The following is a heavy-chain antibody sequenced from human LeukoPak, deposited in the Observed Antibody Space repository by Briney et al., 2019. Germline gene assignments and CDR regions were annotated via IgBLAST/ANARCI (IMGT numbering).Heavy chain of an antibody. CDR1: GFTFTIHA. CDR3: AKDSYVSGRPLHTFDV. D-gene: IGHD3-10*01. CDR2: ISGDGAST. Sequence: PGGSLRLSCAASGFTFTIHAMTWVRQAPGKGLEWVSGISGDGASTHYAESVKGQFTFSRDNSQNTLFLQMNSLRVEDTAIYYCAKDSYVSGRPLHTFDVWGQGTMVTVSS. J-gene: IGHJ3*01. V-gene: IGHV3-23*01.